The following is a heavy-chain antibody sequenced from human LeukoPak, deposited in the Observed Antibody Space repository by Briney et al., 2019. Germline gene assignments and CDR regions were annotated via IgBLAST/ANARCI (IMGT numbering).Heavy chain of an antibody. CDR3: AREDIVVVVAATPSPFDP. CDR2: INLSGGST. V-gene: IGHV1-46*01. Sequence: ASVKVSCKASGYTFTSYYMHWVRQAPGQGLEWMGLINLSGGSTSYAQKFQGRVTMTRDTSTSTVYMELSSLRSEDTAVYYCAREDIVVVVAATPSPFDPWGQGTLVTVSS. CDR1: GYTFTSYY. J-gene: IGHJ5*02. D-gene: IGHD2-15*01.